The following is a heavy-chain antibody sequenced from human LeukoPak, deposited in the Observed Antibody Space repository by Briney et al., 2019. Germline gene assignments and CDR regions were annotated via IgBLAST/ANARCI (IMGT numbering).Heavy chain of an antibody. Sequence: GGSLSLSCTASRFTFCSYSMNWVRQAPGKGMEWVSSISSSSSYIYYADSVKGRFTISRDNAKNSLYLQMNSLRAEDTAVYYCARGYCSGGSCYYYMDVWGKGTTVTVSS. CDR2: ISSSSSYI. V-gene: IGHV3-21*01. D-gene: IGHD2-15*01. CDR3: ARGYCSGGSCYYYMDV. J-gene: IGHJ6*03. CDR1: RFTFCSYS.